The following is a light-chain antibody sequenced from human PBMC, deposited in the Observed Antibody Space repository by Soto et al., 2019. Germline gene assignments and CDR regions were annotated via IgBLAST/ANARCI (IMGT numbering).Light chain of an antibody. CDR3: SSYTSTRTYV. J-gene: IGLJ1*01. V-gene: IGLV2-14*01. CDR1: SSDVGDYNF. CDR2: GVS. Sequence: QSALTQPASVSGSPGQSVTISCTGTSSDVGDYNFVSWYRQLPGEAPNLILYGVSKRPPGVSDRFSGSKSGDTASLTVSGLQAEEEADYYCSSYTSTRTYVFGTGTKVTVL.